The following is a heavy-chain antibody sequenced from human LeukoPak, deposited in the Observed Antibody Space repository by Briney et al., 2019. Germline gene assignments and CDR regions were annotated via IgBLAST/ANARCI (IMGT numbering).Heavy chain of an antibody. Sequence: GGSLRLSCAASGFTFSSYAMSWVRQAPGKRLEWVSAISGSGGSTYYADSVKGRFTISRDNSKNTLYLQMNSLRAEDTAVYYCAKGGKWELLVYYWGQGTLVTVSS. CDR1: GFTFSSYA. V-gene: IGHV3-23*01. CDR3: AKGGKWELLVYY. D-gene: IGHD1-26*01. J-gene: IGHJ4*02. CDR2: ISGSGGST.